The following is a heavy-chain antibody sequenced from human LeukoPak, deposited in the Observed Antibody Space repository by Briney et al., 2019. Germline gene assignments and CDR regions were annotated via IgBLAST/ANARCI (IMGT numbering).Heavy chain of an antibody. D-gene: IGHD5-18*01. CDR2: IYYSGST. CDR1: GGSISNYY. CDR3: ARGYAYGPNYYFDY. Sequence: SETLSLTCSFSGGSISNYYWSWVRQPPGKGLEWIGYIYYSGSTDYNPSLKSRVTISIVTSKNHFSLRLSSVTAADTASYYCARGYAYGPNYYFDYWGQGTLVTVSS. V-gene: IGHV4-59*01. J-gene: IGHJ4*02.